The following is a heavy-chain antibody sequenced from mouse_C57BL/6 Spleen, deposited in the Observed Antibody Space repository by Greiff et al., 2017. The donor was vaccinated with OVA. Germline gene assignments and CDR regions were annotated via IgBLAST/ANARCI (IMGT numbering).Heavy chain of an antibody. V-gene: IGHV1-82*01. Sequence: QVQLQQSGPELVKPGASVKISCKASGYAFSSSWMNWVKQRPGKGLEWIGRIYPGDGDTNYNGKFKGKATLTADKSSSTAYMQLSSLTAEDSAVYFCARGGDGYYLSWFAYWGQGTLVTVSA. D-gene: IGHD2-3*01. CDR1: GYAFSSSW. J-gene: IGHJ3*01. CDR3: ARGGDGYYLSWFAY. CDR2: IYPGDGDT.